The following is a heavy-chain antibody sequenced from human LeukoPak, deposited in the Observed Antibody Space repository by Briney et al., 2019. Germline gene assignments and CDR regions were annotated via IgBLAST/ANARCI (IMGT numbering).Heavy chain of an antibody. Sequence: GGSLRLSCAASGFTFSSYSMSWVRQAPGQGLEWVSTLSSSAASTYSADSVKGRFTISRDNSKNTLYLQMTSLRAEDTAVYYCAKLSGSYKRDYSGQGTLGTASS. J-gene: IGHJ4*02. CDR3: AKLSGSYKRDY. CDR1: GFTFSSYS. CDR2: LSSSAAST. V-gene: IGHV3-23*01. D-gene: IGHD1-26*01.